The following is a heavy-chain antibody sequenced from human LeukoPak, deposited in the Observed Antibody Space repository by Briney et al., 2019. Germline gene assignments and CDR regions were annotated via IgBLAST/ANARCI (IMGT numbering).Heavy chain of an antibody. J-gene: IGHJ4*02. CDR1: GFTFSSYA. CDR3: ASRTGTTDY. D-gene: IGHD1-7*01. CDR2: ISYDGSNK. Sequence: GGSLRLSCAASGFTFSSYAMHWVRQAPGKGLEWVAVISYDGSNKYYADSVKGRFTTSRDNSKNTLYLQMNSLRAEDTAVYYCASRTGTTDYWGQGTLVTVSS. V-gene: IGHV3-30*01.